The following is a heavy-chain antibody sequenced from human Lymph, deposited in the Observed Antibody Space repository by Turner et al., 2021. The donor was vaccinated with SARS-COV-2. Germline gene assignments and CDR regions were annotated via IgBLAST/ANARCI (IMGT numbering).Heavy chain of an antibody. CDR2: IYIGGTT. Sequence: EVQLVETGGGLIQPGGSLRLSCAASGFTGSSNYMGWVRQAPGKGLEWVSVIYIGGTTYYADSVKGRFTISRDNSKNTLYLQMNSLRAEDTAVYYCARDLGPLAFDIWGQGTMVTVSS. CDR3: ARDLGPLAFDI. CDR1: GFTGSSNY. J-gene: IGHJ3*02. V-gene: IGHV3-53*02.